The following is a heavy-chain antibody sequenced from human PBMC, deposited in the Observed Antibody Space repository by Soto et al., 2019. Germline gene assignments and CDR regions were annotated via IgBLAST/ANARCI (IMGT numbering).Heavy chain of an antibody. V-gene: IGHV1-69*13. CDR3: ARDYSVPLSGPRLDCSSTSCYVRYGMDV. D-gene: IGHD2-2*01. Sequence: ASVKVSCKASGGTFSSYAISWVRQAPGQGLEWMGGIIPIFGTANYAQKFQGRVTITADESTSTAYMELSSLRSEDTAVYYCARDYSVPLSGPRLDCSSTSCYVRYGMDVWGQGTTVTVSS. CDR1: GGTFSSYA. CDR2: IIPIFGTA. J-gene: IGHJ6*02.